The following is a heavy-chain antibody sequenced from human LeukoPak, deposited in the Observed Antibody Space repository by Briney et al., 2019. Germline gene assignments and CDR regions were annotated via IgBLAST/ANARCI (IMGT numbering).Heavy chain of an antibody. V-gene: IGHV3-30-3*01. D-gene: IGHD3-16*01. Sequence: GGSLRLSCAASGFRFTHDAIHWVRQAPGKGLEWVAVMSQDGRTALYIDSLKGRFIISKDTSTDTVYLQMNSLRVEDTAVYYCARDPKVGSPDYFDYWGQGTLVTVSP. CDR2: MSQDGRTA. CDR3: ARDPKVGSPDYFDY. CDR1: GFRFTHDA. J-gene: IGHJ4*02.